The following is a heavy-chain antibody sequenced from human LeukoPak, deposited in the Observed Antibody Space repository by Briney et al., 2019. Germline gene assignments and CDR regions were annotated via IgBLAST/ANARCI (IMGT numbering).Heavy chain of an antibody. CDR2: IKQDGSEK. CDR1: GFTFSSYW. CDR3: ARNTDIVVVPAARANWFDP. Sequence: GGSLRLSCAASGFTFSSYWMSWVRQAPGKGLEWVANIKQDGSEKYYVDSVKGRFTISRDNAKNSLYLQMNSLRAEDTAVYYCARNTDIVVVPAARANWFDPWGQGTLVTVSS. J-gene: IGHJ5*02. D-gene: IGHD2-2*01. V-gene: IGHV3-7*01.